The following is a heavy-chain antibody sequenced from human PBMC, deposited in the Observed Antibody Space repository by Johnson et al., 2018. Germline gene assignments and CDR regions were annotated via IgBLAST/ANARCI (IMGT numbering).Heavy chain of an antibody. CDR1: GFTFSIYG. D-gene: IGHD2-15*01. CDR2: IWYDDNN. V-gene: IGHV3-33*01. Sequence: QVQLVESGGGVVQPGKSLRLSCAASGFTFSIYGLHWVRQAPGKGLEWVATIWYDDNNHYIDSVKGRFTISREKSKNTLYLQMNSPRAEDTAVYHCARDDGRGAEYLQHWGQGTQVTVSA. CDR3: ARDDGRGAEYLQH. J-gene: IGHJ1*01.